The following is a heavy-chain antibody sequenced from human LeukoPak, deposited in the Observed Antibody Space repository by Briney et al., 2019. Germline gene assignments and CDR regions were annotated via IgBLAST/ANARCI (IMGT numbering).Heavy chain of an antibody. CDR2: IYSGGST. D-gene: IGHD2-21*02. V-gene: IGHV3-53*01. CDR1: GFTVSSNY. J-gene: IGHJ6*03. CDR3: ARARARPRNVVVTYYYSYMDV. Sequence: GGSLRLSCAASGFTVSSNYMSWVRQAPGKGLEWVSVIYSGGSTYYADSVKGRFTISRDNSKNTLYLQMNSLRAEDTAVYYCARARARPRNVVVTYYYSYMDVWGKGTTVTVSS.